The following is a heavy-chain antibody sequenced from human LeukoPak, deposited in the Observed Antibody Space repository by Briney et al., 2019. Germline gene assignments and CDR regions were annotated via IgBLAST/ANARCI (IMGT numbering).Heavy chain of an antibody. J-gene: IGHJ6*03. CDR1: GFTFSTYA. Sequence: PGGSLRLSCATSGFTFSTYAMNWVRQAPGKGLEWVSSISSSGDFIYYADSLKGRFTISRDNAKNSLYLQINSLRAEDTAVYYCATIRGVIAYMDVWGKGTTVTVSS. CDR3: ATIRGVIAYMDV. D-gene: IGHD3-3*01. CDR2: ISSSGDFI. V-gene: IGHV3-21*01.